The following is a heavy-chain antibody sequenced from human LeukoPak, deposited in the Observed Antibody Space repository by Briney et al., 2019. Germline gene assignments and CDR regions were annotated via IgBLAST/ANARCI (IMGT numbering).Heavy chain of an antibody. CDR1: GFSFSNYW. Sequence: GGSLRLSCAASGFSFSNYWLHWVRQAPGKGLVWVARINTHGSSTNYADSVKGRFTISRDNAKNTLYLQMTSLSAEDTAVYYALAGYYYYYMDVWGKGTTVTVSS. J-gene: IGHJ6*03. D-gene: IGHD6-13*01. CDR2: INTHGSST. V-gene: IGHV3-74*01. CDR3: LAGYYYYYMDV.